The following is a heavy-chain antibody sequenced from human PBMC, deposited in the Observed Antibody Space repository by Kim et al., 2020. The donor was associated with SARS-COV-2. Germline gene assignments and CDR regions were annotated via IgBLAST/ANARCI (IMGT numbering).Heavy chain of an antibody. Sequence: SLKGRVTISIDTSKNQFSLKLGSVTAADTAMYYCARAAHYGDYGAEYFQHWGQGTLVTVS. J-gene: IGHJ1*01. V-gene: IGHV4-39*07. D-gene: IGHD4-17*01. CDR3: ARAAHYGDYGAEYFQH.